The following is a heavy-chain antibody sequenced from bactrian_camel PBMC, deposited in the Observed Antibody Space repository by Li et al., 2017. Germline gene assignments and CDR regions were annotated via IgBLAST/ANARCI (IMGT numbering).Heavy chain of an antibody. CDR3: AADRSRPASCSLRLDLYDY. Sequence: QLVESGGGSVQAGGSLRLSCKVSGHSRGSNCVGWYRLPPGRAPAEREGIAAIRRDGGETWYADSVKGRFTASRDDALNTVYLEMTSLKPEDTAMYYCAADRSRPASCSLRLDLYDYWGQGTQVTVSS. V-gene: IGHV3-3*01. CDR1: GHSRGSNC. D-gene: IGHD6*01. J-gene: IGHJ4*01. CDR2: IRRDGGET.